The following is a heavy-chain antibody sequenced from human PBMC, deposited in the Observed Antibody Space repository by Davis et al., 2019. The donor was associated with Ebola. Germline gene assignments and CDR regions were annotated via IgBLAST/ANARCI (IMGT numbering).Heavy chain of an antibody. CDR2: ISFDGSDK. CDR1: GFTFSTYG. V-gene: IGHV3-30*18. Sequence: GESLKISCAASGFTFSTYGMHWVRQAPGKGLGWVAVISFDGSDKYYADSVKGRFTISRDNSKNTLYLQMNSLRAEDTAVYYCAKDGGLPTPFDYWGQGTLVTVSS. J-gene: IGHJ4*02. D-gene: IGHD2-15*01. CDR3: AKDGGLPTPFDY.